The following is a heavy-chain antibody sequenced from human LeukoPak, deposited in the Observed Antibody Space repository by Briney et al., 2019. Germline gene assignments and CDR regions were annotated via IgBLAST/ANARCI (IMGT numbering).Heavy chain of an antibody. CDR3: ANPRKVVPATRPLGYYYYMDV. J-gene: IGHJ6*03. D-gene: IGHD2-21*02. V-gene: IGHV4-59*01. Sequence: SETLSLTCTVSGGSINYYYCNWIRQPPGKGLEWIGYTYYSGSTDYNPSLKSRVTISVDTSKNQFSLKLSSVTAADTAVYYCANPRKVVPATRPLGYYYYMDVWGKGTTVTVSS. CDR1: GGSINYYY. CDR2: TYYSGST.